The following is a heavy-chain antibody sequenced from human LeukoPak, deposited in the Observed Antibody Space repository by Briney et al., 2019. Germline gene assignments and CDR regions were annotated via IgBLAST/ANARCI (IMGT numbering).Heavy chain of an antibody. CDR1: GGTFSSYA. V-gene: IGHV1-69*05. CDR2: IIPIFGTA. CDR3: AREIAARQLGWFDP. J-gene: IGHJ5*02. Sequence: SVKVSCKASGGTFSSYAISWVRQAPGQGLEWMGGIIPIFGTANYAQKFQGRVTMTRDMSTSTVYMELSSLRSEDTAVYYCAREIAARQLGWFDPWGQGTLVTVSS. D-gene: IGHD6-6*01.